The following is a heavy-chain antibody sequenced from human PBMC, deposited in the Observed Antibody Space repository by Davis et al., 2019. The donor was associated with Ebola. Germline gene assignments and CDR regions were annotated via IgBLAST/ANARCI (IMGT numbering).Heavy chain of an antibody. CDR3: ARAVAGSY. V-gene: IGHV3-7*01. Sequence: GESLKISCAASGFTFSSYWMSWVRQAPGKGLEWVANIKQDGSEKYYVESVKGRFTISRDNAKNSLYLQMNSLRAEDTAVYYCARAVAGSYWGQGTLVTVSS. J-gene: IGHJ4*02. D-gene: IGHD6-19*01. CDR2: IKQDGSEK. CDR1: GFTFSSYW.